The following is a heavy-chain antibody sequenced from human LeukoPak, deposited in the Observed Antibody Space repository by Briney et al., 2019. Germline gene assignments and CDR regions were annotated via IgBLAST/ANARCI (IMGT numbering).Heavy chain of an antibody. CDR1: DGSISSYY. J-gene: IGHJ5*02. V-gene: IGHV4-4*07. Sequence: SETLSLTCTVSDGSISSYYWSWIRQPAGKGLEWIGRISTSGSTNYNPSLKSRVTMSVDTSMNQFSLKLTSVTAADTAVYYCARDRGGGWFDPWGQGTLVTVSS. CDR3: ARDRGGGWFDP. CDR2: ISTSGST. D-gene: IGHD3-16*01.